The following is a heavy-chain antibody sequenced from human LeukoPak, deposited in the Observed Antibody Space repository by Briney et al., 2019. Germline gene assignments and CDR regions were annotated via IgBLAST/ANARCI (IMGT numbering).Heavy chain of an antibody. J-gene: IGHJ3*02. CDR1: GFTFINYS. CDR2: ISSSSSTI. Sequence: GGSLRLSCTASGFTFINYSMNWVRQAPGKGLEWVSYISSSSSTIYYADSVKGRFTISRDNGKNSLYLQMNNLRAEDTAVYYCASQLGDASDIWGQGTMVTVSS. D-gene: IGHD6-13*01. V-gene: IGHV3-48*01. CDR3: ASQLGDASDI.